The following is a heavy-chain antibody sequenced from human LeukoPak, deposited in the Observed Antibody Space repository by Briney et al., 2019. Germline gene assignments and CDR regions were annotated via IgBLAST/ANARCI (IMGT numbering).Heavy chain of an antibody. D-gene: IGHD1-14*01. J-gene: IGHJ6*02. CDR3: ARGPPGFYGTDV. CDR2: ITSGSSYT. Sequence: GGSLRLSCAASGFTFSDSYMSWIRQAPGKGLEWVSTITSGSSYTNYGDSVKGRFTISRDNAENTVYLQMNSLRDDDTAVYYCARGPPGFYGTDVWGQGTTVTVSS. CDR1: GFTFSDSY. V-gene: IGHV3-11*06.